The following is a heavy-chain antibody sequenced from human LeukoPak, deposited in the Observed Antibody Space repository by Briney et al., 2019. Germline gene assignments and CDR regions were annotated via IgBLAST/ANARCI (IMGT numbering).Heavy chain of an antibody. J-gene: IGHJ4*02. CDR3: ARGVIQLWLPYFDY. CDR2: IYYSGST. D-gene: IGHD5-18*01. Sequence: PSETLSLTCTVSGGSISSYYWSWIRQPPGKGLEWIGYIYYSGSTNYNPSLKSRVTISVDRSKNQFSLKLSSVTAADTAVYYCARGVIQLWLPYFDYWGQGTLVTVSS. V-gene: IGHV4-59*12. CDR1: GGSISSYY.